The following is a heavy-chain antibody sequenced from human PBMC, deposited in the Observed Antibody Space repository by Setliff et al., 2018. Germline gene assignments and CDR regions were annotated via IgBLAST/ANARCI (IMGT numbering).Heavy chain of an antibody. Sequence: SGGSLRLSCAASGFTFSSYEMNWVRQAPGKGLEWVSAITTSGGSTYYADSVKGRFTISRDDSKNTLYLQMLSLIAEDTAVYYCARGDRWGYSYGPYYYGMDVWGQGTTVTVSS. CDR1: GFTFSSYE. V-gene: IGHV3-23*01. J-gene: IGHJ6*02. CDR2: ITTSGGST. D-gene: IGHD5-18*01. CDR3: ARGDRWGYSYGPYYYGMDV.